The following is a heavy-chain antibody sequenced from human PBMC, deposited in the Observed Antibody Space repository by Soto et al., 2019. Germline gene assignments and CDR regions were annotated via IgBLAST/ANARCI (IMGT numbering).Heavy chain of an antibody. V-gene: IGHV4-30-2*01. J-gene: IGHJ4*02. Sequence: SETLSLTCAVSCGSISGTTYSWSWIRQPPGKGLEWIGYIYDSGNTYYNPSLKSQFSISVDRSKNQFSLKLSSVTAADTAVYYCARGQGAAAGHSNLDYWGQGALVTVSS. CDR2: IYDSGNT. D-gene: IGHD6-13*01. CDR1: CGSISGTTYS. CDR3: ARGQGAAAGHSNLDY.